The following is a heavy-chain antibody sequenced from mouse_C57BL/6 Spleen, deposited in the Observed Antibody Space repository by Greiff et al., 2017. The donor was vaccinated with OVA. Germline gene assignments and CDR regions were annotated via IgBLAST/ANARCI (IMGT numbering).Heavy chain of an antibody. V-gene: IGHV1-50*01. CDR2: IDPSDSYT. CDR1: GYTFTSYW. Sequence: QVQLQQSGAELVKPGASVKLSCKASGYTFTSYWMQWVKQRPGQGLEWIGEIDPSDSYTNYNQKFKGKATLTVDTSSSTAYMQLSSLTSEDSAVYYCAREDYGVDYWGQGTTLTVSS. D-gene: IGHD2-4*01. CDR3: AREDYGVDY. J-gene: IGHJ2*01.